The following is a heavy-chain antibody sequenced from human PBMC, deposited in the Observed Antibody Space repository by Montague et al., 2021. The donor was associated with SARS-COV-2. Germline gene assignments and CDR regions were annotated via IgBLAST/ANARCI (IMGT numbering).Heavy chain of an antibody. CDR2: TYYRSKWYN. Sequence: CAISGDSVSSNSAAWNWIRQSPSRGLEWLGRTYYRSKWYNDYAVSVKSRITINPDTSKNQFFLQLNSMTPEDTAVYYCARDDPYCTNGVCYTGNWFDPWGQGTLVTVSS. J-gene: IGHJ5*02. CDR1: GDSVSSNSAA. V-gene: IGHV6-1*01. D-gene: IGHD2-8*01. CDR3: ARDDPYCTNGVCYTGNWFDP.